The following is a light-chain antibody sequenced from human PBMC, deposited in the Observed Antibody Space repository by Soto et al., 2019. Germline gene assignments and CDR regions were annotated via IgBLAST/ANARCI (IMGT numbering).Light chain of an antibody. CDR3: QQYGSSPQT. CDR2: GAS. V-gene: IGKV3-20*01. J-gene: IGKJ5*01. Sequence: EIVLTQSPGTLSLSPGERATLSCRASQSVSSSYLAWYQQKPGRAPRLLIYGASSRATGIPDRFSGSGSGTDFTLTISRLEPEDVAVYYCQQYGSSPQTFGQGTRLEIK. CDR1: QSVSSSY.